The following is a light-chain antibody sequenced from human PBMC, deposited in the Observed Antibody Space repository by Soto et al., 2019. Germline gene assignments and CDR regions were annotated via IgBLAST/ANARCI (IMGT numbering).Light chain of an antibody. V-gene: IGKV3-20*01. J-gene: IGKJ1*01. CDR1: QSVTSNY. CDR2: GAS. Sequence: EIVLTQSPGTLSLSPGEGATLSCRASQSVTSNYLAWYQQKPGQAPRLLIYGASSRATGIPDRFSGSGSGTDFTFTISRLEPEDFAVYYCQQYGSSPPWTFGQGTKVEIK. CDR3: QQYGSSPPWT.